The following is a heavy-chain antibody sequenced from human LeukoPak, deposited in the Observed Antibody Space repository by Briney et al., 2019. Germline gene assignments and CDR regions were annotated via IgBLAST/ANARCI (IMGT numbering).Heavy chain of an antibody. CDR2: INPNSGVT. D-gene: IGHD5-12*01. J-gene: IGHJ4*02. Sequence: ASVTVSCKASGYTFTGYYMHWVRQAPGQGLEWMGWINPNSGVTNYAQKFQGRVTMTRDTSISTAYMELSRLRSDDTAVYYCASGYDLDYWGQGTLVTVSS. CDR3: ASGYDLDY. V-gene: IGHV1-2*02. CDR1: GYTFTGYY.